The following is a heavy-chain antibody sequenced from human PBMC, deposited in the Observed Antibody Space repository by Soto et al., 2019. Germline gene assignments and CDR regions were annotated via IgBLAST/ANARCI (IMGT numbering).Heavy chain of an antibody. J-gene: IGHJ5*02. CDR1: GASVSHGY. Sequence: QMQLQASGPGLVKPSETLSLTCNVSGASVSHGYWSWIRQPPGQGLEWIGFMYFGGSFNSTPSLTSRATISVETSKNQFSMKLTSVTASDTAVYYCARSYYDSTGFAVDPWGQGTLVTVSS. CDR3: ARSYYDSTGFAVDP. CDR2: MYFGGSF. D-gene: IGHD3-22*01. V-gene: IGHV4-59*02.